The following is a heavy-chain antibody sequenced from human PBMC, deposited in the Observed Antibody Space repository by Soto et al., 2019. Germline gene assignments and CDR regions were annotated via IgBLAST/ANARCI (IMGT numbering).Heavy chain of an antibody. CDR1: GGSISSSSYY. D-gene: IGHD2-21*01. J-gene: IGHJ5*02. CDR2: IYYSGST. Sequence: QLQLQESGPGLVKPSETLSLTCTVSGGSISSSSYYWGWIRQPPGKGLEWIGSIYYSGSTYSTPSLKSRVTISVDTSKNQFSLKLSSVTAAATAVYCCVGYYPKLNWFDPWGQGTLVTVSS. CDR3: VGYYPKLNWFDP. V-gene: IGHV4-39*01.